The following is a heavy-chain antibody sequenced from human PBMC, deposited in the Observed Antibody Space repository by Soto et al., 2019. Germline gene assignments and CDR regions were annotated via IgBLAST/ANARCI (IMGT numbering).Heavy chain of an antibody. CDR3: AKNSAATIRVGFDY. J-gene: IGHJ4*02. Sequence: EVQLLESGGGLVQPGGSLRLSCAASGFTFATYTMSWVRQTPGKGLEWVSAITGSDGRTYYADSVKGRFTISRDNSKTTLYLQMNSLGAEDTAVYYCAKNSAATIRVGFDYWGQGTLVTVSS. CDR2: ITGSDGRT. D-gene: IGHD5-12*01. CDR1: GFTFATYT. V-gene: IGHV3-23*01.